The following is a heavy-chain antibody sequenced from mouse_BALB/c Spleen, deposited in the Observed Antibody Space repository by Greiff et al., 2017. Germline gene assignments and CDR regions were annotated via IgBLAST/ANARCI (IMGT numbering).Heavy chain of an antibody. CDR2: IDPYNGGT. V-gene: IGHV1S135*01. CDR1: GYSFTGYN. J-gene: IGHJ3*01. D-gene: IGHD2-10*02. Sequence: VQLQQSGPELGKPGASVKISCKASGYSFTGYNMYWVKQSHRKSLEWIGYIDPYNGGTSYNQKSKGKATLTVDKSSSTAYMHLNSLTSEDSAIYYCARGGYGNPFAYWGQGTLVTVSA. CDR3: ARGGYGNPFAY.